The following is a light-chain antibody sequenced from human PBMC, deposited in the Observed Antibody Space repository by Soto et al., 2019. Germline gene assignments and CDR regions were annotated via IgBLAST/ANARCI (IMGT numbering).Light chain of an antibody. V-gene: IGLV2-8*01. CDR1: SGDVGGYNF. CDR2: EVS. CDR3: SSYAGGIKWV. Sequence: QSALTPPPSASGSPGQSVTISCTGTSGDVGGYNFVSWYQQHPGKAPKFMIYEVSKRPSGVPDRFSGSKSGNTASLTVSGLQAEDEADYYCSSYAGGIKWVFGGGTKLTVL. J-gene: IGLJ3*02.